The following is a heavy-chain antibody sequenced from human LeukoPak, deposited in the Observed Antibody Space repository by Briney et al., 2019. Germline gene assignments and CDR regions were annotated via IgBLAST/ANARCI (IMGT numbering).Heavy chain of an antibody. CDR1: GDSIRSYY. J-gene: IGHJ3*01. Sequence: SETLSLTCTVSGDSIRSYYWSWIRQPPGKGLEWIGNIHYSGSTKYNPSLKSRVTISVDTSKSQFSLRVTSLTAADTAVYYCARLGALTDAFDVWGQGTLVTVSS. CDR3: ARLGALTDAFDV. D-gene: IGHD3-16*01. V-gene: IGHV4-59*12. CDR2: IHYSGST.